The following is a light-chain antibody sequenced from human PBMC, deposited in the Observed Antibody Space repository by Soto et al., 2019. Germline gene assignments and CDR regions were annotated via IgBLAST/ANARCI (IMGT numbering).Light chain of an antibody. CDR3: SSYTSINTYV. CDR2: EVS. CDR1: SSDVGDYNY. J-gene: IGLJ1*01. Sequence: QSVLTQPDSVSGSPGQSITISCSGTSSDVGDYNYVSWYQQHPGKAPKLMIYEVSHRPSGVSNRFSGSKSGNTASLTISGLQVEDEADYYCSSYTSINTYVFGTGTKVTVL. V-gene: IGLV2-14*01.